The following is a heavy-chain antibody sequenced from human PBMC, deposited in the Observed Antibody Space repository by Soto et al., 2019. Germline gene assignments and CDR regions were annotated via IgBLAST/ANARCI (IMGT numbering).Heavy chain of an antibody. CDR2: ISGSGGST. V-gene: IGHV3-23*01. CDR1: GFTFSSYA. J-gene: IGHJ4*02. Sequence: EVQLLESGGGLVQPGGSLRLSCAASGFTFSSYAMSWVRQAPGKGREWVSAISGSGGSTYYADSVKGRFTISRDNSKNKLQLQRNSLRAEDTAVYYCAKASGWFGEFDYWGQGALVTVSS. D-gene: IGHD3-10*01. CDR3: AKASGWFGEFDY.